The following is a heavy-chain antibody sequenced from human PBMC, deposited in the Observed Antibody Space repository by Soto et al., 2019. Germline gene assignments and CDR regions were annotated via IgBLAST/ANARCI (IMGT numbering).Heavy chain of an antibody. D-gene: IGHD3-22*01. CDR3: ARCPSYYYHSSGYLFDY. J-gene: IGHJ4*02. Sequence: SETLSLTCTVSGGSISSGGYYWSWIRQHPGKGLEWIGYIYYSGSTYYNPSLKSRVTISVDTSKNQFSLKLSSVTAADTAVYYCARCPSYYYHSSGYLFDYWGQGTLVTVSS. CDR1: GGSISSGGYY. V-gene: IGHV4-31*03. CDR2: IYYSGST.